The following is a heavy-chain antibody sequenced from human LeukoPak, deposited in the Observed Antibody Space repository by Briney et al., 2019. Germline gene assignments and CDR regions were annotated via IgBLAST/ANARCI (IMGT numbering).Heavy chain of an antibody. Sequence: PGRSLRLSCAASGFTFSSYGMHWVRQAPGKGLEWVAVIPYDGSNKYYADSVKGRFTISRDNSKNTLYLQMNSLRAEDTAVYYCAKHRGYSYGSLGMDVWGQGTTVTVSS. J-gene: IGHJ6*02. CDR2: IPYDGSNK. CDR1: GFTFSSYG. V-gene: IGHV3-30*18. D-gene: IGHD5-18*01. CDR3: AKHRGYSYGSLGMDV.